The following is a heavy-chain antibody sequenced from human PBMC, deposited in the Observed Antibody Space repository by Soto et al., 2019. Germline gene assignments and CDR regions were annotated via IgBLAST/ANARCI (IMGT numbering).Heavy chain of an antibody. CDR1: AFTFSDYA. D-gene: IGHD3-9*01. CDR2: ISVSGAAT. V-gene: IGHV3-23*01. J-gene: IGHJ3*01. CDR3: VKARSYFDSFDAVDF. Sequence: EVQLLQSGGGLVQPGGSLRLSCAASAFTFSDYAMTWVRQAPGKGLEWVSAISVSGAATYYAASVRGRFTISRDNSKNTVYLQVHRLGADDTAIYDCVKARSYFDSFDAVDFWGQGTMVPASA.